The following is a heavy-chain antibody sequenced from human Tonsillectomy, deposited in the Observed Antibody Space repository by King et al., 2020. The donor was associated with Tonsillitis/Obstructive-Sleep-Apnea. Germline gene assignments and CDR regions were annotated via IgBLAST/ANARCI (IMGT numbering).Heavy chain of an antibody. J-gene: IGHJ4*02. CDR3: TRDCSGGSCALDY. Sequence: QLVESGGGLVKPGRSLRLSCTASGFTFGDYAMSWFRQAPGKGLEWVGFIRSKAYGGTTEYAASVKGRFTISRVDSKSIAYLQMNSLKTEDTAVYYCTRDCSGGSCALDYWGQGTLVTVSS. D-gene: IGHD2-15*01. CDR1: GFTFGDYA. V-gene: IGHV3-49*05. CDR2: IRSKAYGGTT.